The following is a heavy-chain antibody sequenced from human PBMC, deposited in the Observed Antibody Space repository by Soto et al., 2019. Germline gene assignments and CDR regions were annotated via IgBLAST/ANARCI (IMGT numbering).Heavy chain of an antibody. Sequence: QVQLVQSGAEEKKPGASVKVSCKASGYTFTSYAMHWVRHAPGQRLEWMGWINAGNGNTKYSQKFQGRVTITRDTSARTAYMELSSLRSEAAAVYYCARGGEPIDYWGQGTLVTVSS. CDR3: ARGGEPIDY. CDR1: GYTFTSYA. D-gene: IGHD2-21*01. CDR2: INAGNGNT. J-gene: IGHJ4*02. V-gene: IGHV1-3*05.